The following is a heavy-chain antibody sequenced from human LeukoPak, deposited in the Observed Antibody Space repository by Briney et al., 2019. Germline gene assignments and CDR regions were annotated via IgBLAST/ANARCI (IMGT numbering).Heavy chain of an antibody. CDR1: GFTFSSYA. D-gene: IGHD3-10*01. V-gene: IGHV3-30-3*01. Sequence: PPGGSLRLSCAASGFTFSSYAMHWVRQAPGKGLEWVAVISYDGSNKYYADSVKGRFTISRDNSKNTLYLQMNSLRAEDTAVYYCARGDVVRGVIRYYGMDVWGQGTTVTVSP. J-gene: IGHJ6*01. CDR2: ISYDGSNK. CDR3: ARGDVVRGVIRYYGMDV.